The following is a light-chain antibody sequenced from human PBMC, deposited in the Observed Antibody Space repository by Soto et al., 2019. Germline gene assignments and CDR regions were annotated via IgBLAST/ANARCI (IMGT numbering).Light chain of an antibody. V-gene: IGKV2-28*01. CDR2: FGS. CDR1: QILLHSNGYNC. J-gene: IGKJ4*01. Sequence: DIVMTQSPLSLPVTPGEPASISCRSSQILLHSNGYNCLDWYVQKPGQSPQLLIYFGSNRASGVPDRFSGSGSGTDFTLKISRVEAEDVGLYYCMQALQTPLTFGGGTKGEIK. CDR3: MQALQTPLT.